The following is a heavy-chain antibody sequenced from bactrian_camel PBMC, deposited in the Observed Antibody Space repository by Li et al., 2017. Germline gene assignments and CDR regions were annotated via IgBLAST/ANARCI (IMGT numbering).Heavy chain of an antibody. D-gene: IGHD3*01. CDR2: IYTGGGSS. J-gene: IGHJ6*01. CDR1: GITSYF. Sequence: HVQLVESGGGSVQAGGSLRLSCTASGITSYFMGWFRQAPGKEREGVAAIYTGGGSSYYDDSVKGRFTISHDNAKRTLYLQMHSLKPEDTAMYYCVADCEFRYDHFDFDVGFRGQGTQVTVS. CDR3: VADCEFRYDHFDFDVGF. V-gene: IGHV3S1*01.